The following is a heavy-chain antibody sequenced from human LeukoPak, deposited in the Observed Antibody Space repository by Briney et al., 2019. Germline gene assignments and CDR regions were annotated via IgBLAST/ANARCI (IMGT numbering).Heavy chain of an antibody. J-gene: IGHJ5*02. D-gene: IGHD3-3*01. CDR1: GASVSSYY. CDR2: FSYSGST. Sequence: SETLSLTCTVSGASVSSYYWSWIRQPPGKGPEWIGYFSYSGSTNYNPSLKSRVTISVDTSKNQFSLKLSSVTAADTAVYYCARDATIFGSVSWFDPWGQGTLVTVSS. V-gene: IGHV4-59*02. CDR3: ARDATIFGSVSWFDP.